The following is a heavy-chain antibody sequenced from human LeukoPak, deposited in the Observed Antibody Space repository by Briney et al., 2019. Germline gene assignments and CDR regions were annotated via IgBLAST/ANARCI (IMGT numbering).Heavy chain of an antibody. V-gene: IGHV1-2*02. J-gene: IGHJ4*02. CDR2: INPNSGGT. Sequence: ASVKVSCKASGYTFTAYYMHWVRQAPGQGLEWMGWINPNSGGTNYAQKFQGRVTMTRDTSISTAYMELSRLRSDDTAVYYCARDIVVVPAAQFDYWGQGTLVTVSS. CDR3: ARDIVVVPAAQFDY. CDR1: GYTFTAYY. D-gene: IGHD2-2*01.